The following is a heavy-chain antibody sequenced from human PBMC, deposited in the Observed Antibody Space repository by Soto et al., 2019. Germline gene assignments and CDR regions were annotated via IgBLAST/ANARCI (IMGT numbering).Heavy chain of an antibody. J-gene: IGHJ4*02. Sequence: QVQLVQSGAEVKKPGASVKVSCKASGYTFTSYGISWVRQAPGQGLEWMGWISAYNGNTNYAQKLQGRVTMTTDTSTSTASRERRSRRSEDPAVYNFASEWAAAGPFDYWGQGTLVTVSS. D-gene: IGHD6-13*01. CDR3: ASEWAAAGPFDY. CDR1: GYTFTSYG. CDR2: ISAYNGNT. V-gene: IGHV1-18*01.